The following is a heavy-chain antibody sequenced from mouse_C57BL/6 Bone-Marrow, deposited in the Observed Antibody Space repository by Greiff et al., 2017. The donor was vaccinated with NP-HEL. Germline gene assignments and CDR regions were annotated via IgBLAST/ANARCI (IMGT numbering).Heavy chain of an antibody. D-gene: IGHD2-1*01. Sequence: VQLQQSGTVLARPGASVKMSCKTSGYTFTSYWMHWVKQRPGQGLEWIGAIYPGNSDTSYNQKFKGKAKLTAVTSASTAYMELSSLTNEDSAVYYCTRSGGLLPFAYWGQGTLVTVSA. CDR2: IYPGNSDT. CDR1: GYTFTSYW. J-gene: IGHJ3*01. CDR3: TRSGGLLPFAY. V-gene: IGHV1-5*01.